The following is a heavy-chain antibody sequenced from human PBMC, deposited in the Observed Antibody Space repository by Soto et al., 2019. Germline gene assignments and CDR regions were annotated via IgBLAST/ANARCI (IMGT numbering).Heavy chain of an antibody. CDR3: ARDELLWFGEFQPTDY. V-gene: IGHV3-48*02. CDR1: GLTFSSYS. Sequence: GGSLRLSCAASGLTFSSYSMNWVRQAPGKGLEWVSYISSSSSTIYYADSVKGRFTISRDNAKNSLYLQMNSLRDEDTAVYYCARDELLWFGEFQPTDYWGQGTLVTVSS. J-gene: IGHJ4*02. D-gene: IGHD3-10*01. CDR2: ISSSSSTI.